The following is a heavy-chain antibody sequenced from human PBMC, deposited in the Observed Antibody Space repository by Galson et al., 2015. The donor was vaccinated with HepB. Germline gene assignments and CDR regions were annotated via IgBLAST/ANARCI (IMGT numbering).Heavy chain of an antibody. CDR2: ISYDGSNK. Sequence: SLRLSCAASGFTFSSYGMHWVRQAPGKGLEWVAVISYDGSNKYCADSVKGRFTISRDNSKNTLYLQMNSLRAEDTAVYYCAKGAIAVAGRPSVGWGQGTLVTVSS. V-gene: IGHV3-30*18. CDR1: GFTFSSYG. D-gene: IGHD6-19*01. CDR3: AKGAIAVAGRPSVG. J-gene: IGHJ4*02.